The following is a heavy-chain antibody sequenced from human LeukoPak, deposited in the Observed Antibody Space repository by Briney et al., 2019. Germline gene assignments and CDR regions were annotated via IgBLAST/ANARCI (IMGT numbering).Heavy chain of an antibody. D-gene: IGHD1-26*01. CDR1: GITFDDYG. Sequence: PGGSLKLSCAVSGITFDDYGMHWVRQGPGKGLEWVSLISWDGGSTYYADSVKGRFTISRDNSKNSLYLQMNSLRAEDTALYYCATDINSGSYYGLSYWGQGTLVTVSS. CDR3: ATDINSGSYYGLSY. V-gene: IGHV3-43D*03. J-gene: IGHJ4*02. CDR2: ISWDGGST.